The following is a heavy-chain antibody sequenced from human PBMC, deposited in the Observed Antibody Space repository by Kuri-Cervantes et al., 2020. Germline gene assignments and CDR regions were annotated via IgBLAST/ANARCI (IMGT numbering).Heavy chain of an antibody. CDR3: ARHKQWLVGLDF. V-gene: IGHV4-34*01. D-gene: IGHD6-19*01. CDR2: INHSGST. Sequence: GSLRLSCAVYGGSFSGYYWSWIRQSPGKGLEWIGEINHSGSTNYNPSLKSRVTISVDTSKNQFSLKLSSVTAADTAMYYCARHKQWLVGLDFWGQGTLVTVSS. J-gene: IGHJ4*02. CDR1: GGSFSGYY.